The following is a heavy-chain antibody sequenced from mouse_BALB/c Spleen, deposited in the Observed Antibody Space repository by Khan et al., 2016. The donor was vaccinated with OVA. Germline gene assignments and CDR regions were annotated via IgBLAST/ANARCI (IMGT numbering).Heavy chain of an antibody. CDR2: VSTGGHYP. CDR1: EFTFSTYG. J-gene: IGHJ3*01. D-gene: IGHD1-1*01. V-gene: IGHV5-6*01. Sequence: EVELVESGGDVVKPGGSLKLSCAASEFTFSTYGMSWVRQTQDKRLEWVATVSTGGHYPYYPDTVKGRFTISRDNAKNTLYLQMNSLKSEDTAMFYCARLAYYYDSEGFAYWGQGTLVTVSA. CDR3: ARLAYYYDSEGFAY.